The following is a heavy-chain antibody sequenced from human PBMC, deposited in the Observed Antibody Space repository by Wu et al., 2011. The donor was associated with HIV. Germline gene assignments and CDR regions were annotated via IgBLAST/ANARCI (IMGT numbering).Heavy chain of an antibody. Sequence: QVQLVQSGAEVKKPGSSVKVSCKASGGTFSSYAISWVRQAPGQGLEWMGGIIPTFGTANYAQKFQDRVTITADKSTSTVYMELSSLRSEDTAVYYCARAPYYDFLEWLVIPNWFDPWGPGEPWSPSPQ. D-gene: IGHD3-3*01. CDR3: ARAPYYDFLEWLVIPNWFDP. V-gene: IGHV1-69*14. J-gene: IGHJ5*02. CDR1: GGTFSSYA. CDR2: IIPTFGTA.